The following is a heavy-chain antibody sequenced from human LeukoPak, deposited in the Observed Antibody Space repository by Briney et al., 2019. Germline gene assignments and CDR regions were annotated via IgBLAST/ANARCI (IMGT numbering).Heavy chain of an antibody. CDR2: IYGGGNI. CDR1: GFTVSSNY. D-gene: IGHD5-24*01. CDR3: ARGAGYNYPYYFDY. Sequence: PGGSLRLSCAGSGFTVSSNYMNWVRQAPGKGLEWVTVIYGGGNIYYADSVMGRFTISRDNSKNTLYLQMNSLRAEDTAVYYCARGAGYNYPYYFDYWGQGTLVTVSS. V-gene: IGHV3-53*01. J-gene: IGHJ4*02.